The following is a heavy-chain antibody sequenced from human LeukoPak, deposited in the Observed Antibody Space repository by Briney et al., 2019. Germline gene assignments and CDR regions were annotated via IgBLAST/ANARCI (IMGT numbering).Heavy chain of an antibody. V-gene: IGHV4-39*07. CDR3: ARGSYSSSSED. CDR1: GGSISSSSYY. J-gene: IGHJ4*02. Sequence: RASETLSLTCTVSGGSISSSSYYWGWIRQPPGKGLEWIGSIYYSGSTYYNPSLKSRVTISVDRSKNQFSLKLSSVTAADTAVYYCARGSYSSSSEDWGQGTLVTVSS. D-gene: IGHD6-6*01. CDR2: IYYSGST.